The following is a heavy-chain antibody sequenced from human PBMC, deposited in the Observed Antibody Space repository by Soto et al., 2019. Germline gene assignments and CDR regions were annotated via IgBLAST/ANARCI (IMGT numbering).Heavy chain of an antibody. J-gene: IGHJ5*01. CDR3: ARDTASKDYDSHSYYPHFDS. CDR2: IYYTGGT. D-gene: IGHD3-22*01. V-gene: IGHV4-30-4*01. CDR1: GDSINTDYY. Sequence: SETLSLTCAVSGDSINTDYYWSCIRQPPGKGLEWIGHIYYTGGTFYSPSLKSRLALSVDASKNQFSLRLSSVTAADTAVYYCARDTASKDYDSHSYYPHFDSWGQGALVTVSS.